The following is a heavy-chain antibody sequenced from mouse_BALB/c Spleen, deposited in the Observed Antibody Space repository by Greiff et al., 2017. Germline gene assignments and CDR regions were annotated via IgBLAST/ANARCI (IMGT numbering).Heavy chain of an antibody. J-gene: IGHJ4*01. CDR1: GFTFSSFG. D-gene: IGHD2-14*01. CDR2: ISSGSSTI. CDR3: ARKYEGAMDY. V-gene: IGHV5-17*02. Sequence: DVMLVESGGGLVQPGGSRKLSCAASGFTFSSFGMHWVRQAPEKGLEWVAYISSGSSTIYYADTVKGRFTISRDNPKNTLFLQMTSLRSEDTAMYYCARKYEGAMDYWGQGTSVTVSS.